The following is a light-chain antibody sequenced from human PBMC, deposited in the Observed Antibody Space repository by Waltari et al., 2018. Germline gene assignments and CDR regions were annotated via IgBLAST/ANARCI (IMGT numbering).Light chain of an antibody. CDR1: QGVSRY. Sequence: ILLTKSPATLPLSPGARAPPTCRASQGVSRYLAWYQQQPGQAPSLLIYDSSNRATGIPARFSGSGSETAFTLTISSLEPEDFAVYYCQQRSNWPLTFGGGTKVEIK. V-gene: IGKV3-11*01. J-gene: IGKJ4*01. CDR3: QQRSNWPLT. CDR2: DSS.